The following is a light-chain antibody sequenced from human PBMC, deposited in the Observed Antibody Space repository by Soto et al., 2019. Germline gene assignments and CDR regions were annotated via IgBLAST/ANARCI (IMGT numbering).Light chain of an antibody. V-gene: IGLV1-51*02. CDR1: SSNIGNNY. J-gene: IGLJ3*02. CDR2: ENN. Sequence: QSVLTQPPSVSAAPGQKVTISCSGSSSNIGNNYVSWYQQLPGTAPKLLIYENNKRPSGIPDRFSGSKSGTSATLGITGLQTGDEADYYCGTWDSSLSALRVFGGGTKLTV. CDR3: GTWDSSLSALRV.